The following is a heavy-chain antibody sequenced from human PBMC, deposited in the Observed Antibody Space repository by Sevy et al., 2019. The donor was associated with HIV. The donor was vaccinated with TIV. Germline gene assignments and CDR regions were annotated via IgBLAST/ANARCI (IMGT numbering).Heavy chain of an antibody. D-gene: IGHD3-3*01. CDR2: ISSSSSYI. Sequence: GGSLRLSCAASGFTFSSYSMNWVRQAPGKGLEWVSSISSSSSYIYYANSVKGRFTISRDNAKNSLYLQMNGLRAEDTAVYYCARGERYDFWSGYYSSSHPGYFDYWGQGTLVTVSS. CDR1: GFTFSSYS. CDR3: ARGERYDFWSGYYSSSHPGYFDY. V-gene: IGHV3-21*01. J-gene: IGHJ4*02.